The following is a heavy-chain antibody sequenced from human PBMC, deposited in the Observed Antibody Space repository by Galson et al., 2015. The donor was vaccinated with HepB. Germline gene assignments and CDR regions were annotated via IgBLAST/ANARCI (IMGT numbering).Heavy chain of an antibody. D-gene: IGHD6-13*01. V-gene: IGHV3-21*01. CDR1: GFTFSSYS. J-gene: IGHJ6*02. CDR2: ISSSSSYI. CDR3: AKDQAAAGTGYYYYYGMDV. Sequence: SLRLSCAASGFTFSSYSMNWVRQAPGKGLEWVSSISSSSSYIYYADSVKGRFTISRDNAKNSLYLQMNSLRAEDTAVYYCAKDQAAAGTGYYYYYGMDVWGQGTTVTVSS.